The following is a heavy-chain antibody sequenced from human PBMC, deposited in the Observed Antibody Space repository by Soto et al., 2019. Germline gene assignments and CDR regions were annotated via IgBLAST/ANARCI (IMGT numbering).Heavy chain of an antibody. CDR1: GGTFSSYA. CDR2: IIPIFGTA. Sequence: VASVKVSCKASGGTFSSYAISWVRQAPGQGLEWMGGIIPIFGTANYAQKFQGRVTITADESTSTAYMELSSLRSEDTAVYYCARGARYYYYYGMDVWGQGTTVTVYS. V-gene: IGHV1-69*13. CDR3: ARGARYYYYYGMDV. J-gene: IGHJ6*02.